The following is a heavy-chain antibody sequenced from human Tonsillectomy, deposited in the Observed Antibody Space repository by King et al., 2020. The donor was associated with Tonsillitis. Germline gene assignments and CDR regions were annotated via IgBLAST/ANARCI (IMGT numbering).Heavy chain of an antibody. J-gene: IGHJ4*02. V-gene: IGHV3-48*02. Sequence: VQLVESGGGLVQPGGSLRLSCAASGFTFSSYSMNWVRQATGKGLEWVSYISSSSSTIYYADSVKGRFTISRDNAKNSLYLQMNSLRDEDTAVYYCAASWGGGWYGIFAYGGQGTLVTVSS. CDR1: GFTFSSYS. CDR3: AASWGGGWYGIFAY. CDR2: ISSSSSTI. D-gene: IGHD6-19*01.